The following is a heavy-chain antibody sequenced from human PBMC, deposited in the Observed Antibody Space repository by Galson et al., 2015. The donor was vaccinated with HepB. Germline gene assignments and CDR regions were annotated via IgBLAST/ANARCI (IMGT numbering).Heavy chain of an antibody. CDR2: ICYSGST. V-gene: IGHV4-31*03. D-gene: IGHD3-10*01. J-gene: IGHJ6*02. CDR3: ARDLLRVTMVRGAPSDYYYYGMDV. CDR1: GGSISSGGYY. Sequence: TVSGGSISSGGYYWSWIRQHPGKGLEWIGYICYSGSTYYNPSLKSRVTISVDTSKNQFSLKLSSVTAADTAVYYCARDLLRVTMVRGAPSDYYYYGMDVWGQGTTVTVSS.